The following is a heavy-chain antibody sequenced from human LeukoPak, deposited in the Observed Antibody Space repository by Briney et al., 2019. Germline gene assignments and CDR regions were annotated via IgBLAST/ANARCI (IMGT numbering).Heavy chain of an antibody. V-gene: IGHV4-59*08. Sequence: SETLSLTCTVSGGSISSYYWSWIRQPPGKGLEWIGYIYYSGSTNYNPSLKSRVTISVDTSKNQFSLKLSSVTAADTAVYYCAGPGNYDSSGYNYWGQGTLVTVSS. CDR2: IYYSGST. CDR3: AGPGNYDSSGYNY. CDR1: GGSISSYY. D-gene: IGHD3-22*01. J-gene: IGHJ4*02.